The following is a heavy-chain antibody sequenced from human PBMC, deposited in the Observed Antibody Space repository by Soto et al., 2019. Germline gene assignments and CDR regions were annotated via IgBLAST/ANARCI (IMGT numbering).Heavy chain of an antibody. J-gene: IGHJ4*02. Sequence: LSLTCSVSGDSISSSSYYWGWIRQPPGKGLEWIGSIYYSGTTYYNPSLKSRVTISVDTSKNQFSLKLSSVTAADTAVYYCSKTSSVYLFDYWGQETLVPVSS. CDR2: IYYSGTT. D-gene: IGHD3-22*01. V-gene: IGHV4-39*01. CDR1: GDSISSSSYY. CDR3: SKTSSVYLFDY.